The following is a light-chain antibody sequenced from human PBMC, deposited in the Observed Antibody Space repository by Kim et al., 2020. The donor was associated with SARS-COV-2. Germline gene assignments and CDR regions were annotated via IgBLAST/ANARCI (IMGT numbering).Light chain of an antibody. CDR3: QTWGTGNWV. V-gene: IGLV4-69*01. Sequence: QPVLTQSPSASASLGASVKLTSTLSSGHSSYAIAWHQQQPEKGPRYLMKLNSDGSHSKGDGIPDRFSGSSSGAERYLTISSLQSEDEADYYCQTWGTGNWVFGGGTQLTVL. CDR2: LNSDGSH. CDR1: SGHSSYA. J-gene: IGLJ3*02.